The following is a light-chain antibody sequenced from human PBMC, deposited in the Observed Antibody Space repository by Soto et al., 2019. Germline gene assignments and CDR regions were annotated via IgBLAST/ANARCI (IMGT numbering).Light chain of an antibody. Sequence: DIQLTQSPSTLSASVANRVTITCRASQSISSWLAWYQQKPGKAPKLLIYDASSLESGVPSRFSGSGSGTEFTLTISSLQPDDFATYYCQQYNSYSTWTFGQGPKVDIK. CDR1: QSISSW. CDR2: DAS. J-gene: IGKJ1*01. CDR3: QQYNSYSTWT. V-gene: IGKV1-5*01.